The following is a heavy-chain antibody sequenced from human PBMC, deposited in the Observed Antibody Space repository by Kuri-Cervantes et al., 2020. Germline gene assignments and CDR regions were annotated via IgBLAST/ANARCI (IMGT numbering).Heavy chain of an antibody. Sequence: SVKVSCKASGFTFTSSAMQWVRQARGQRLEWIGWIVVGSGNTNYAQRFQERVTITRDMSTSTAYMELSSLRSEDTAVYYCARAWPGYGWLQNCPDYWGQGTLVTVSS. D-gene: IGHD5-24*01. CDR2: IVVGSGNT. J-gene: IGHJ4*02. V-gene: IGHV1-58*02. CDR3: ARAWPGYGWLQNCPDY. CDR1: GFTFTSSA.